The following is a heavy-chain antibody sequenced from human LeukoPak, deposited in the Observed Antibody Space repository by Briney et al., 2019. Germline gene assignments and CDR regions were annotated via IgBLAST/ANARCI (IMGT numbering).Heavy chain of an antibody. CDR1: GFTFSRYS. V-gene: IGHV3-23*01. J-gene: IGHJ1*01. Sequence: PGGSLRLSCAASGFTFSRYSMNWVRQAPGKGLEWVSAISGSGGSTYYADSVKGRFTISRDNSKDTLYLQMNSLRAEDTAVYYCAKVGCSSTSCYEGATHAEYFQHWGQGTLVTVSS. CDR2: ISGSGGST. D-gene: IGHD2-2*01. CDR3: AKVGCSSTSCYEGATHAEYFQH.